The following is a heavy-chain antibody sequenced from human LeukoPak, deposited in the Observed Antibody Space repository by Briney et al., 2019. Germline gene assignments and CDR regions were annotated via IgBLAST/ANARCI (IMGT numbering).Heavy chain of an antibody. J-gene: IGHJ4*02. CDR3: AKGRILSYQSPFDY. Sequence: GGSLRLSCAASGFTFSSYAMHWVRQAPGKGLEWVAVISYDGSNKYYADSVKGRFTISRDNSKNTLYLQMNSLRAEDTAVYYCAKGRILSYQSPFDYWGQGTLVTVSS. V-gene: IGHV3-30-3*01. D-gene: IGHD1-26*01. CDR2: ISYDGSNK. CDR1: GFTFSSYA.